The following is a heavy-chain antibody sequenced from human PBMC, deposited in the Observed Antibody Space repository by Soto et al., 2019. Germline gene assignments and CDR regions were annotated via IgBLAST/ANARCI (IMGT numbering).Heavy chain of an antibody. CDR1: GGSISSSSYY. V-gene: IGHV4-39*01. J-gene: IGHJ6*02. Sequence: PSETLSLTCTVSGGSISSSSYYWGWIRQPPGKGLEWIGSIYYSGSTYYNPSLKSRVTISVDTSKNQFSLKLSSVTAADTAVYYCARTVEVQFCSGLRGYGMDVGCQGASVTVSS. D-gene: IGHD3-3*01. CDR2: IYYSGST. CDR3: ARTVEVQFCSGLRGYGMDV.